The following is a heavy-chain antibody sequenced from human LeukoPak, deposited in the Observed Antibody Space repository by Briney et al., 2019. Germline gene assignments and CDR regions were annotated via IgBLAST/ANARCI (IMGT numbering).Heavy chain of an antibody. J-gene: IGHJ4*02. CDR1: GFTFTNAW. CDR2: IKGKIDGGTT. CDR3: TIESVAVAGLFDY. Sequence: GGSLRLSCAASGFTFTNAWMNWVRQAPGKGLEWVGRIKGKIDGGTTDYAAPVKGRFTISRDDSETPLYLQMTSLKTEDTAVYYCTIESVAVAGLFDYWGQGTLVTVSS. V-gene: IGHV3-15*01. D-gene: IGHD6-19*01.